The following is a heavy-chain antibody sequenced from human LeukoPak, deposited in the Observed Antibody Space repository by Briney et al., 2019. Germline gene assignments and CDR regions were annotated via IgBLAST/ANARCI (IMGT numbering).Heavy chain of an antibody. CDR3: ARESTGTFDY. D-gene: IGHD4-17*01. V-gene: IGHV3-30*03. CDR2: ISYDGSNK. CDR1: GFTFSSYG. Sequence: PGGSLRLSCAASGFTFSSYGMHWVRQAPGKGLEWVSVISYDGSNKYYADSVKGRFTISRDNSKNTLYLQMGSLRDEDMAVYYCARESTGTFDYWGQGTLVTVSP. J-gene: IGHJ4*02.